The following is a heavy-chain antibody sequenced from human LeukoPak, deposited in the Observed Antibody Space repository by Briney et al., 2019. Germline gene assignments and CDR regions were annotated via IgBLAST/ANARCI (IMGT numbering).Heavy chain of an antibody. Sequence: GGSLVLSCAASGFTFNGFAMSWVRQAPGKGLGWVAIVGISNSVTYYADSVKGRFTISRDNSKNTMWLQMNGLRAEDTAVYYCAKGTKDYGSGSHNFDFWGQGILVTVSS. CDR1: GFTFNGFA. CDR3: AKGTKDYGSGSHNFDF. V-gene: IGHV3-23*01. CDR2: VGISNSVT. J-gene: IGHJ4*02. D-gene: IGHD3-10*01.